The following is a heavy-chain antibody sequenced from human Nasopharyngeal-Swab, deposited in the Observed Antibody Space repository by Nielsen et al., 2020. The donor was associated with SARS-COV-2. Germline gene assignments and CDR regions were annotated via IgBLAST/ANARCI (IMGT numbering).Heavy chain of an antibody. Sequence: SETLSLTCTVSSGSISSHYWSWIRQPPGKGLEWIGYIYYSGSTNYNPSLRSRVTISVDTSKNQFSLMLSSVTAADTAVYYCARVHSSSWTVDYWGQGTLVTVSS. CDR3: ARVHSSSWTVDY. J-gene: IGHJ4*02. V-gene: IGHV4-59*11. D-gene: IGHD6-13*01. CDR2: IYYSGST. CDR1: SGSISSHY.